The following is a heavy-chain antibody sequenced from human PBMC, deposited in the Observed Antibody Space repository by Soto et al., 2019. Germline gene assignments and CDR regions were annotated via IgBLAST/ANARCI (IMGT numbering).Heavy chain of an antibody. V-gene: IGHV2-70*13. CDR3: ARSIRGPRRFNGMDV. CDR2: IERDDDDK. Sequence: SVPTLVNPTETLTLTCTFSGFSLTSPGMCVSWIRQPPGKALEWLALIERDDDDKYYSTSLKTRLTISKDTRKNQVVLAMANMDPADTGTYYCARSIRGPRRFNGMDVWGQGTTVTVSS. CDR1: GFSLTSPGMC. D-gene: IGHD1-20*01. J-gene: IGHJ6*02.